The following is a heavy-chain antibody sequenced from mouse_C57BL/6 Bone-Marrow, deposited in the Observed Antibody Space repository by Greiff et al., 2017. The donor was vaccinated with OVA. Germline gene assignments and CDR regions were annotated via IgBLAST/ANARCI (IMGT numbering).Heavy chain of an antibody. CDR2: ISAGGSYT. J-gene: IGHJ3*01. CDR3: ARRWLLPFAY. CDR1: GFTFSSYA. Sequence: EVKLQESGGGLVKPGGSLKLSCAASGFTFSSYAMSWVRQTPEKRLEWVATISAGGSYTYYPDNVKGRFTISRDNAKNNLYLQMSHLKSEDTAMYYCARRWLLPFAYWGQGTLVTVSA. D-gene: IGHD2-3*01. V-gene: IGHV5-4*03.